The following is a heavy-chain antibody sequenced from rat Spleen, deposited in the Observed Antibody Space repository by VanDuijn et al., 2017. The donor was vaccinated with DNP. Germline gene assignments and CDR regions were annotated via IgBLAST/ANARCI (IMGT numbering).Heavy chain of an antibody. J-gene: IGHJ4*01. V-gene: IGHV4-2*01. Sequence: EVKLVESGGGLVQPGRSLKLSCAASGFNFNDYWMGWVRQAPGKGLEWIGEINKDSSIKKYTPSLKDKIMISRDNAQNTLYLQMSELGSEDTATYYCVREDKGVDAWGQGVSVTVSS. D-gene: IGHD2-2*01. CDR3: VREDKGVDA. CDR1: GFNFNDYW. CDR2: INKDSSIK.